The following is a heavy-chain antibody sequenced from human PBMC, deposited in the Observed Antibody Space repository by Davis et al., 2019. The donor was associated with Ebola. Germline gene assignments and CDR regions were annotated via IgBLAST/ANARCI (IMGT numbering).Heavy chain of an antibody. V-gene: IGHV3-30*03. CDR1: GFTFSSYG. Sequence: LSLTCAASGFTFSSYGMHWVRQAPGKGLEWVAVISYDGSNKYYADSVKGRFTISRDNSKNTLYLQMNSLRVEDTAVYFCAREPTGNYYYFYGMDVWGKGTTVSVSS. J-gene: IGHJ6*04. D-gene: IGHD4-17*01. CDR2: ISYDGSNK. CDR3: AREPTGNYYYFYGMDV.